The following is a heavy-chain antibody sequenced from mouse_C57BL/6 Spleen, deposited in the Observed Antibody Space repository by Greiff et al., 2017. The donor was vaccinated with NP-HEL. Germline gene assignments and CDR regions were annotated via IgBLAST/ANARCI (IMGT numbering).Heavy chain of an antibody. CDR2: IYPGGGYT. CDR3: ARKDYSGYAMDY. D-gene: IGHD2-13*01. CDR1: GYTFTNYW. J-gene: IGHJ4*01. Sequence: QVQLKESGAELVRPGTSVKMSCKASGYTFTNYWIGWAKQRPGHGLEWIGDIYPGGGYTNYNEKFKGKATLTADKSSSTAYMQFSSLTSEDSAIYYCARKDYSGYAMDYWGQGTSVTVSS. V-gene: IGHV1-63*01.